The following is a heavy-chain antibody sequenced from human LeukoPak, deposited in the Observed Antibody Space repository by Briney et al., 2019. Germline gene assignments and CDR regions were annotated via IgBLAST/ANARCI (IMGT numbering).Heavy chain of an antibody. V-gene: IGHV3-21*04. J-gene: IGHJ6*03. D-gene: IGHD1-26*01. CDR1: GFTFSSYS. CDR2: ISSSSSYI. CDR3: AKDGGTYPYFLDV. Sequence: GGSLRLSCAASGFTFSSYSLNWVRQAPGKGLEWVSSISSSSSYIYYADSVKGRFTISRDNSNNTLFLHLNSLRGEDTAVYICAKDGGTYPYFLDVWGKGTTVIVSS.